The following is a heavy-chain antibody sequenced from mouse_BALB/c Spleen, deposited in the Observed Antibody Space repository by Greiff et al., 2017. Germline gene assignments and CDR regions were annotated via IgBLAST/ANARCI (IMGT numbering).Heavy chain of an antibody. CDR3: AREVGNYIFDY. Sequence: EVQLQQSGPELVKPGASVKISCKASGYSFTGYYMHWVKQSHVKSLEWIGRINPYNGATSYNQNFKDKASLTVDKSSSTAYMELHSLTSEDSAVYYCAREVGNYIFDYWGQGTTLTVSS. CDR2: INPYNGAT. V-gene: IGHV1-26*01. J-gene: IGHJ2*01. D-gene: IGHD2-1*01. CDR1: GYSFTGYY.